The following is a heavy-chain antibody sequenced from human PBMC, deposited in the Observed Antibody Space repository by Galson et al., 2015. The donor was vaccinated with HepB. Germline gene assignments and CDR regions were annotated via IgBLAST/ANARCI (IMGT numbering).Heavy chain of an antibody. CDR1: GFTFSSYA. CDR2: ISYDGSNK. V-gene: IGHV3-30*04. J-gene: IGHJ6*02. Sequence: SLRLSCAASGFTFSSYAMHWVRQAPGQGLEWVAVISYDGSNKYYADSVKGRFTISRDTSKNTLYLQMNSLRAEDTAVYYCARDLGWLASTYYYYYGMDGWGQGTTVTVSS. D-gene: IGHD6-19*01. CDR3: ARDLGWLASTYYYYYGMDG.